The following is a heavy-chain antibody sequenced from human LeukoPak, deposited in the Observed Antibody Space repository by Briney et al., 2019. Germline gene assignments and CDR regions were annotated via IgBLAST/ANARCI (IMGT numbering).Heavy chain of an antibody. J-gene: IGHJ6*02. D-gene: IGHD6-19*01. CDR1: GGTFSSYA. CDR2: IIPILGIT. Sequence: ASVKVSCKASGGTFSSYAFSWVRQAPGQGLEWMGRIIPILGITNYAQEFQGRVTITADTSTSTAYMELSSLRSDDTAVYYCARGGQQWLSTNYYYYYGMDVWGQGTTVTVSS. CDR3: ARGGQQWLSTNYYYYYGMDV. V-gene: IGHV1-69*04.